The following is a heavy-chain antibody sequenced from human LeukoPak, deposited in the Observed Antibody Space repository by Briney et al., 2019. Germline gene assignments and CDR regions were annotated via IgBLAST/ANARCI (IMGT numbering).Heavy chain of an antibody. V-gene: IGHV4-38-2*02. CDR1: GYSISSGYY. J-gene: IGHJ4*02. Sequence: SETLSLTCTVSGYSISSGYYWGWIRQPPGKGLEWIGSIYQSGSTYYNPSLKSRVTISVDTSKNQFSLKLSSVTAADTAVYYCARVGVASRGYSYGPDYWGQGTLVTVSS. CDR2: IYQSGST. CDR3: ARVGVASRGYSYGPDY. D-gene: IGHD5-18*01.